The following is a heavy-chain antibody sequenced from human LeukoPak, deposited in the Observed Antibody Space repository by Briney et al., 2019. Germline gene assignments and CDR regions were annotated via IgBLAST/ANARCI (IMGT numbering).Heavy chain of an antibody. CDR2: INHRGST. D-gene: IGHD6-6*01. CDR1: GGSFSGYH. CDR3: ARGRGAARFVTIEFDY. J-gene: IGHJ4*02. V-gene: IGHV4-34*01. Sequence: SETLSLTCAVYGGSFSGYHWSWIRQPPGKGLEWIGEINHRGSTNYNPSLKSRVTISVHTSTNQFSLKLSSVTAADTAVYYCARGRGAARFVTIEFDYWGQGALVTVSS.